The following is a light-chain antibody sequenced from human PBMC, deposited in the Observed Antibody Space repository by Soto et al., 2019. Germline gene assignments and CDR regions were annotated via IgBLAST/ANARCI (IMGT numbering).Light chain of an antibody. CDR3: MQGTHWPPTT. Sequence: DIVMTQSPLSLPVTLGQSASISCRSSQSLLNSDGSTYSNWFQQRPGQSPRRLIYQISTRDSGVPDRFSGSGSGTDFTLKISRVEAEDVGVYYCMQGTHWPPTTFGQGTKVDIK. V-gene: IGKV2-30*01. J-gene: IGKJ1*01. CDR2: QIS. CDR1: QSLLNSDGSTY.